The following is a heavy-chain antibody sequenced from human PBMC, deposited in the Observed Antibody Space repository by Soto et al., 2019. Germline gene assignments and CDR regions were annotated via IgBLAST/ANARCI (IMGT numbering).Heavy chain of an antibody. CDR2: IKQDGSEK. D-gene: IGHD3-10*01. V-gene: IGHV3-7*01. Sequence: GGSLRLSCAASGFTFSSYWMSWVRQAPGKGLEWVANIKQDGSEKYYVDSVKGRFTISRDNAKNSLYLQMNSLRAEDTAVYYCARGGSYYNVAEYFQHWGQGTLVTVSS. CDR1: GFTFSSYW. J-gene: IGHJ1*01. CDR3: ARGGSYYNVAEYFQH.